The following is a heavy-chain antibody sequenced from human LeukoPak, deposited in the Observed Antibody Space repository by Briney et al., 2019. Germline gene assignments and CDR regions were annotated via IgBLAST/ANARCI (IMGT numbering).Heavy chain of an antibody. CDR3: VRRPGGYYDTSGILEYFDY. Sequence: GGSLRLSCAASGVTFSSYETNWVRQAPGKGLEWVSYIGSSGSTIYYADSVKGRFTISRDNAKNSLYLQMNSLRAEDTAVYYCVRRPGGYYDTSGILEYFDYWGQGTLVTVSS. CDR2: IGSSGSTI. CDR1: GVTFSSYE. D-gene: IGHD3-22*01. J-gene: IGHJ4*02. V-gene: IGHV3-48*03.